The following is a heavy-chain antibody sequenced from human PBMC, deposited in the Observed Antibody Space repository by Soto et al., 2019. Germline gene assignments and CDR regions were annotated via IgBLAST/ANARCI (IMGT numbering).Heavy chain of an antibody. CDR1: GFTFSSYA. J-gene: IGHJ6*02. D-gene: IGHD5-12*01. CDR3: ARGIDGYNYWDHYYYGMDV. V-gene: IGHV3-23*01. Sequence: EVQLLESGGGLVQPGGSLRLSCAASGFTFSSYAMSWVRQAPGKGLEWVSGISSSGGSTYYADSVKGRFTISRDNSKNTLFLRMNRPRVEDTAVYYCARGIDGYNYWDHYYYGMDVWGQGTTVTVSS. CDR2: ISSSGGST.